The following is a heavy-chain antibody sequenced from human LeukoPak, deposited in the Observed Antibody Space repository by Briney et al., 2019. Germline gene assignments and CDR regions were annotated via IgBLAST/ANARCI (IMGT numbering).Heavy chain of an antibody. CDR3: ASLDWGVSDFDY. CDR2: INTANGNT. CDR1: GYTFISYA. J-gene: IGHJ4*02. D-gene: IGHD7-27*01. Sequence: ASVKVSCKASGYTFISYAIHWVRQAPVHRLECMGWINTANGNTKYSQKFQGRVIITRDTSASTAYMELSSLRSEDTAVYYCASLDWGVSDFDYWGQGTLVTVSS. V-gene: IGHV1-3*04.